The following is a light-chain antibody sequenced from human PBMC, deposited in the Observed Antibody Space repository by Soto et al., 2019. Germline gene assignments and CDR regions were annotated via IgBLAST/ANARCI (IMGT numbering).Light chain of an antibody. V-gene: IGKV1-16*01. J-gene: IGKJ1*01. CDR1: QGISTY. CDR3: QQYYRHPWM. Sequence: DIQMTQSPSSLSASVGDRVTITCRASQGISTYLGWYQQKPGKVPKCLIYSASSLQSGVPSSFSASGSGTEFTLTISDMQPDDFATYSCQQYYRHPWMFGQGTKVEIK. CDR2: SAS.